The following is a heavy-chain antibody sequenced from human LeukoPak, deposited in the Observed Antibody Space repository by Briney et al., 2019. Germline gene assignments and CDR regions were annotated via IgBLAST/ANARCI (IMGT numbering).Heavy chain of an antibody. J-gene: IGHJ6*03. V-gene: IGHV1-8*03. CDR2: MNPNSGNT. D-gene: IGHD5-24*01. Sequence: GASANVSCKASGYTFTIYDINWVRQATGQGLGWMGWMNPNSGNTGYAQKFQGRVTITRNTSISTAYMELSSLRSEDTAVYYCARIELDSSYYYYMDVWGKGTTVTVSS. CDR1: GYTFTIYD. CDR3: ARIELDSSYYYYMDV.